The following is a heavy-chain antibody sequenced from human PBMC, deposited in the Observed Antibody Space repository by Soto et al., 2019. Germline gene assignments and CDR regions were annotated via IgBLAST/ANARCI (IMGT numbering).Heavy chain of an antibody. CDR1: GVPFSTYW. CDR2: IKQDGSDM. D-gene: IGHD4-17*01. Sequence: GGSLRISCAASGVPFSTYWMSWVRRAPGKGLEWVAHIKQDGSDMYYVDSVKGRFTISRDNAQNSLFLQMNSLRAEDTAVYYSVREPQLTSVTAFNYWAQGTLFTVSS. V-gene: IGHV3-7*05. J-gene: IGHJ4*02. CDR3: VREPQLTSVTAFNY.